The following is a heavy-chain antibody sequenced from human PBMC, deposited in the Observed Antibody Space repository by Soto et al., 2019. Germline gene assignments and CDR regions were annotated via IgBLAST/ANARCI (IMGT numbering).Heavy chain of an antibody. V-gene: IGHV3-23*01. J-gene: IGHJ4*02. Sequence: GGSLRLSCAASGFTFSSYAMSWLRQAPGKGLEWVSAISDSGASTYNADSVKGRFTISRDNSKNTLYLQMNSLRAEDTAVYFCAKPYYYGSGSYGGFDYWGQGTLVTVSS. CDR2: ISDSGAST. D-gene: IGHD3-10*01. CDR3: AKPYYYGSGSYGGFDY. CDR1: GFTFSSYA.